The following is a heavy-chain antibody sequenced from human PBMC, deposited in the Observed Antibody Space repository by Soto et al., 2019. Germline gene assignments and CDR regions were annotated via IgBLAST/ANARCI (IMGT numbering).Heavy chain of an antibody. CDR2: ISYDGSNK. CDR1: GFTFSRYG. V-gene: IGHV3-30*18. D-gene: IGHD3-10*01. J-gene: IGHJ4*02. Sequence: GGSLRLSCAASGFTFSRYGMHWVRQAPGKGLEWVAVISYDGSNKYYADSVKGRFTISRDNSKNTLYLQMNSLRAEDTAVYYCAKGILWFGEPNSDYWGQGTLVTVSS. CDR3: AKGILWFGEPNSDY.